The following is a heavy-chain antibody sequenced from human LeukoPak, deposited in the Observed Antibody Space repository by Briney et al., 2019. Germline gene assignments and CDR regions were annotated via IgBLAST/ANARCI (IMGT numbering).Heavy chain of an antibody. J-gene: IGHJ4*02. V-gene: IGHV1-18*01. CDR1: GYTFTNYA. CDR2: ISAYSGDT. D-gene: IGHD3-9*01. Sequence: ASVKVSCKASGYTFTNYAISWVRQAPGQGLHWMGWISAYSGDTNYAQNLQGRVTMTTDISTSTVYMELRSLRSDDTAVYYCARVGAYDILTGYLYYFDYWGQGTLVTVSS. CDR3: ARVGAYDILTGYLYYFDY.